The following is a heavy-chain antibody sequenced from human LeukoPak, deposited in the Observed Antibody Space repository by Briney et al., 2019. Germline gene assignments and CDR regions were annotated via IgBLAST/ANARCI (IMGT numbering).Heavy chain of an antibody. D-gene: IGHD3-22*01. CDR3: ARDVSTYYYDSSGYYYDY. J-gene: IGHJ4*02. CDR1: GGTFSSYA. CDR2: IIPILGIA. Sequence: ASVKVSCKASGGTFSSYAISWVRQAPGQGLEWMGRIIPILGIANYAQKFQGRVTITADTSTSTAYMELGSLRSEDTAVYYCARDVSTYYYDSSGYYYDYWGQGTLVTVSS. V-gene: IGHV1-69*04.